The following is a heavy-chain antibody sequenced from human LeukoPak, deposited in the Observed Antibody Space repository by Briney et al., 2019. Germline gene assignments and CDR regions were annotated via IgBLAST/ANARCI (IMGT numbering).Heavy chain of an antibody. CDR2: IDPSDSYT. J-gene: IGHJ4*02. D-gene: IGHD3-10*01. CDR1: GYSFTSYW. V-gene: IGHV5-10-1*01. CDR3: ARWGSGKDY. Sequence: NAGEPLKISCKGSGYSFTSYWISWVRPMPGKGLEWMGRIDPSDSYTNSSPSFQGHVTISADKSISTAYLQWSSLKASDTAMYYCARWGSGKDYWGQGTLVTVSS.